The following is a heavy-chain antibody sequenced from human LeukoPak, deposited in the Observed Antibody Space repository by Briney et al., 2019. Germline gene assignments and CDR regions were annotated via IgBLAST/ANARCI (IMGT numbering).Heavy chain of an antibody. Sequence: GGSLRLSCAASGFTFSSYGMPWVRQAPGKGLEWVAVISYDGSNKYYADSVKGRFTISRDNSKNTLYLQMNSLRAEDTAVYYCAKDFGGGDSSGYFDYWGQGTLVTVSS. D-gene: IGHD3-22*01. CDR3: AKDFGGGDSSGYFDY. V-gene: IGHV3-30*18. J-gene: IGHJ4*02. CDR2: ISYDGSNK. CDR1: GFTFSSYG.